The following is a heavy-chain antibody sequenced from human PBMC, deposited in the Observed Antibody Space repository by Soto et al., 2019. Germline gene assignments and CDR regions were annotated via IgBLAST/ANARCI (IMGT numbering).Heavy chain of an antibody. CDR2: INPSGGST. CDR3: AIELKIEYCSSTSCLSEVDY. CDR1: GYTFTSYY. Sequence: GASVKVSCKASGYTFTSYYMHWVRQAPGQGLECMGIINPSGGSTSYAQKFQGRVTMTRDTSTSTVYMELSSLRSEDTAVYYCAIELKIEYCSSTSCLSEVDYWGQGTLVTVSS. D-gene: IGHD2-2*01. V-gene: IGHV1-46*03. J-gene: IGHJ4*02.